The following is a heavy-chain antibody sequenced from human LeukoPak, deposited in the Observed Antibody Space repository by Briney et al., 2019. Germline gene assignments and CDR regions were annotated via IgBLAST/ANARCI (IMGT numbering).Heavy chain of an antibody. D-gene: IGHD3-16*01. CDR3: ARDQGGVGY. V-gene: IGHV3-48*01. CDR1: GGSISCSSYY. Sequence: PSETLSLTCTVSGGSISCSSYYWGWIRQPPGKGLEWVSYISSFSGTINYADSVKGRFTISRDNAKNSLYLQMNSLRAEDTAVYYCARDQGGVGYWGQGTLVTVSS. J-gene: IGHJ4*02. CDR2: ISSFSGTI.